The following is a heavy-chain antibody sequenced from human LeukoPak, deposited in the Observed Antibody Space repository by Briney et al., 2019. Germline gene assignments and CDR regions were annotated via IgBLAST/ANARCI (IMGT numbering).Heavy chain of an antibody. J-gene: IGHJ6*03. CDR1: GCTFTSYD. CDR2: MNPNSGNT. V-gene: IGHV1-8*01. Sequence: GASVKVSCKASGCTFTSYDINWVRQATGQGLEWMGWMNPNSGNTGYAQKFQGRVTMTRNTSISTAYMELSSLRSEDTAVYYCARKYNVRGWYYYYYMDVWGKGTTVTVSS. CDR3: ARKYNVRGWYYYYYMDV. D-gene: IGHD3-10*02.